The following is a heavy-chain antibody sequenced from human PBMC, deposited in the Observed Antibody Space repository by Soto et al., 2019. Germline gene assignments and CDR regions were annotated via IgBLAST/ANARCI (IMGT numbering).Heavy chain of an antibody. D-gene: IGHD3-22*01. V-gene: IGHV3-23*01. CDR1: GFTFSSYA. J-gene: IGHJ4*02. CDR2: ISGSGGST. CDR3: AKDLGYYYDSSGYHYPYYFDY. Sequence: GGSLRLSCAAPGFTFSSYAMSWVRQAPGKGLEWVSAISGSGGSTYYADSVKGRFTISRDNSKNTLYLQMNSLRAEDTAVYYCAKDLGYYYDSSGYHYPYYFDYWGQGTLVTVSS.